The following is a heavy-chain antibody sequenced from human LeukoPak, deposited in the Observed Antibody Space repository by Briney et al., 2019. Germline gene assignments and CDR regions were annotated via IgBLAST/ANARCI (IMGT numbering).Heavy chain of an antibody. CDR1: GFTFSSYG. CDR3: AATHYYDSSGSLDY. Sequence: GGSLRLSCAASGFTFSSYGMHWVRQAPGKGLEWVAVISYDGSNKYYADSVKGRFTISRDNSKNTLYLQMNSLRAEDTAVYYCAATHYYDSSGSLDYWGQGTLVTVSS. J-gene: IGHJ4*02. V-gene: IGHV3-30*03. D-gene: IGHD3-22*01. CDR2: ISYDGSNK.